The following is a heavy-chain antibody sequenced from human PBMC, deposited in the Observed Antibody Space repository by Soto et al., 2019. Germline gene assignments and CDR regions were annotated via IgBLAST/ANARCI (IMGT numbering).Heavy chain of an antibody. CDR1: GFTFNTYG. CDR3: GRGYNYADH. CDR2: IWYDGSNI. D-gene: IGHD5-18*01. Sequence: QVQLVESGGGVVQPRTSLRLSCAASGFTFNTYGMHWVRQAPGKGLEWVAVIWYDGSNINYSDSVKGRFTISRDNSKNMVFLHMNSLRVEDTGGYYCGRGYNYADHWGQGALVTVSS. V-gene: IGHV3-33*01. J-gene: IGHJ4*02.